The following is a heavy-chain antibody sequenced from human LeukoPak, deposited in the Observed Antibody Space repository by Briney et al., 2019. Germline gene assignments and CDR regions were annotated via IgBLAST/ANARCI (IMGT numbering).Heavy chain of an antibody. J-gene: IGHJ4*02. CDR3: ASPPGGRLPYYFDY. CDR1: GGSISSYC. Sequence: SETLSLTWTVAGGSISSYCWGWIRQPAGEGLGWIGSIYYSGSTHYNPSLKSRVTMSVDTSKNQFSLKLRSVTAADTAVYFCASPPGGRLPYYFDYWGRGTLVSVS. CDR2: IYYSGST. V-gene: IGHV4-39*07. D-gene: IGHD6-25*01.